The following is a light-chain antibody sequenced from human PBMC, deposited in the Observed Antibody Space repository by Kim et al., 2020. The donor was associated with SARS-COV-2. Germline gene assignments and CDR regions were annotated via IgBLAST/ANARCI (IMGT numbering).Light chain of an antibody. J-gene: IGKJ3*01. Sequence: PGERATLSCRASQSVSSSYLAWYQQKPGQAPRLLIYGASSRATGIPDRFSGSGSGTDFTLTISRLEPEDFAVYYCQQYGSSPPITFGPGTKVDIK. V-gene: IGKV3-20*01. CDR2: GAS. CDR3: QQYGSSPPIT. CDR1: QSVSSSY.